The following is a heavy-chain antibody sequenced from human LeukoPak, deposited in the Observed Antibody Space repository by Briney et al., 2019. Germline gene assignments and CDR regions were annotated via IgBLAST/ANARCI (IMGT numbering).Heavy chain of an antibody. D-gene: IGHD6-19*01. J-gene: IGHJ4*02. Sequence: GGSLRLSCAASGFTFSSYEMNWVRQAPGKGLEWASYISSSGSTIYYADSVKGRFTISRDNAKNSLYLQMNSLRAEDTAVYYCASGREGIAVTDYWGQGTLVTVSS. CDR1: GFTFSSYE. V-gene: IGHV3-48*03. CDR2: ISSSGSTI. CDR3: ASGREGIAVTDY.